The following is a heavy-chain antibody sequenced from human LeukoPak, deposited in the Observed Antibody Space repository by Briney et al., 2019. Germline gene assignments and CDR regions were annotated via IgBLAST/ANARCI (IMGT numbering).Heavy chain of an antibody. D-gene: IGHD3-3*01. CDR1: GGSFSGYY. V-gene: IGHV4-34*01. Sequence: SETLSLTFAVYGGSFSGYYWSWICQPPGKGLEWIGEINHSGSTNYNPSLKSRVTISVDTSKNQFSLKLTSVTAADTAVYYCARAYRFLENKREPRFDYWGQGTLVTVSS. J-gene: IGHJ4*02. CDR2: INHSGST. CDR3: ARAYRFLENKREPRFDY.